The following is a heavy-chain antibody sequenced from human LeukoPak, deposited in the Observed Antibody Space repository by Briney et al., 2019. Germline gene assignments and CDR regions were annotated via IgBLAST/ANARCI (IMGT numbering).Heavy chain of an antibody. D-gene: IGHD6-19*01. CDR1: KFAFSSYS. J-gene: IGHJ4*02. CDR2: ITSRSKYT. V-gene: IGHV3-21*01. Sequence: GGSLRLSCAASKFAFSSYSMNWFRQAPGRGLEWVASITSRSKYTFYADSVKGRFTISRDNAENSLFLQMNSLRAEDTGVYYCARDEETVAGLNGFDLWGQGTLVIVSS. CDR3: ARDEETVAGLNGFDL.